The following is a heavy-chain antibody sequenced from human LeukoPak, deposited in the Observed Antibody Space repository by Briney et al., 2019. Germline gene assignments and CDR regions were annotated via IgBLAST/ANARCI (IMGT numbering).Heavy chain of an antibody. J-gene: IGHJ3*02. CDR3: ARVVAVAGRDAFDI. Sequence: GASVKVSCKASGYTFTSYAMNWVRQAPGQGLEWMGWISAYNGNTNYAQKLQGRVTMTTDTSTSTAYMELRSLRSEDTAVYYCARVVAVAGRDAFDIWGQGTMVTVSS. V-gene: IGHV1-18*01. D-gene: IGHD6-19*01. CDR2: ISAYNGNT. CDR1: GYTFTSYA.